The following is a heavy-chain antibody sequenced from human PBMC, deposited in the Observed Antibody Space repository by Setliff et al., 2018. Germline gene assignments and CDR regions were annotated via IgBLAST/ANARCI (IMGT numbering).Heavy chain of an antibody. J-gene: IGHJ6*03. D-gene: IGHD2-15*01. CDR2: ISWDGGST. CDR3: ARIRLCGGRVICPPGRYVDV. Sequence: GGSLRLSCAASGFTFDDYTMHWVRQAPGKGLEWVSLISWDGGSTYYADSVKGRFTVSRDNAKNSLHLQMSSLRAEDTAVYYCARIRLCGGRVICPPGRYVDVWGKGTTVTVSS. V-gene: IGHV3-43*01. CDR1: GFTFDDYT.